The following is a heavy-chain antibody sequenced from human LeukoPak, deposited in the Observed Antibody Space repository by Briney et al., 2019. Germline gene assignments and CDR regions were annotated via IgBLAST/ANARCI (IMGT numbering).Heavy chain of an antibody. CDR2: ISGSGGST. CDR1: GFTLSSYA. Sequence: PGGSLRLSCAASGFTLSSYAMSWVRQAPGKGLEWVSSISGSGGSTYYADSVKGRFTISGDNSRNTLYLQMTSLRAEDTAVYYCVRDIVVVTAPGDYWGQGALVTVSS. CDR3: VRDIVVVTAPGDY. J-gene: IGHJ4*02. V-gene: IGHV3-23*01. D-gene: IGHD2-21*02.